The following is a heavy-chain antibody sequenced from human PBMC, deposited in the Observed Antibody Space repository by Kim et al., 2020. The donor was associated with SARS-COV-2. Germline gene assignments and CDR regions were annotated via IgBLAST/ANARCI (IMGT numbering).Heavy chain of an antibody. V-gene: IGHV4-59*01. D-gene: IGHD6-13*01. Sequence: SETLSLTCTVSSDSISSYYCSWIRQLPGKGLEWIGYIYYSGTTNYNPSLNSRVTISWDTSKNQFSLELTSVTDADMAVYYCARSEGRGSWHQFDYWGQG. CDR1: SDSISSYY. CDR2: IYYSGTT. J-gene: IGHJ4*02. CDR3: ARSEGRGSWHQFDY.